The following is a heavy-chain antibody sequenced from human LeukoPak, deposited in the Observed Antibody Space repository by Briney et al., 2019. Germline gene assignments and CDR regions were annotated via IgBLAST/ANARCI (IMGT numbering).Heavy chain of an antibody. J-gene: IGHJ4*02. V-gene: IGHV3-30-3*01. CDR1: GFTFSSYA. CDR3: ARGLNYYDSSGYVGY. D-gene: IGHD3-22*01. CDR2: ISYDGSKK. Sequence: GRSLRLSCAASGFTFSSYAMRWVRQAPGKGLEWVAVISYDGSKKYYADSVKGRFTISRDNSKNTLYLQMNSLRAEDTAVYYCARGLNYYDSSGYVGYWGQGTLVTVSS.